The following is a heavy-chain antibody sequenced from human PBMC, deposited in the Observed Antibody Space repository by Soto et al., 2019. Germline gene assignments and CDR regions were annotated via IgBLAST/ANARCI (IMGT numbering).Heavy chain of an antibody. J-gene: IGHJ6*02. CDR2: IIPIFGTA. V-gene: IGHV1-69*13. D-gene: IGHD4-4*01. CDR3: ARGAATVWGLGYYYYGMDV. Sequence: SVKVSCKASGGTFSSYAISWVRQAPGQGLEWMGGIIPIFGTANYAQKFQGRVTITADESTSTAYMELSSLRSEDTAVYYCARGAATVWGLGYYYYGMDVWGQGTTVTVSS. CDR1: GGTFSSYA.